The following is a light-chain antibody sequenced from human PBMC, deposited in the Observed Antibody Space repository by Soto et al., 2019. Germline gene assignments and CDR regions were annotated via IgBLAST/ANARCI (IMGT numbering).Light chain of an antibody. CDR2: WAS. V-gene: IGKV4-1*01. J-gene: IGKJ1*01. CDR3: QQYYSTLWT. Sequence: DIVMTQSPDSLAVSLGERATINCKSSQSVLYSSNNKNYLAWYQQTPGQTPKLLIYWASTRESGVPDRFSGSVSGTDFTLTFSRLQAEDVAVYYCQQYYSTLWTFGQGTKVEIK. CDR1: QSVLYSSNNKNY.